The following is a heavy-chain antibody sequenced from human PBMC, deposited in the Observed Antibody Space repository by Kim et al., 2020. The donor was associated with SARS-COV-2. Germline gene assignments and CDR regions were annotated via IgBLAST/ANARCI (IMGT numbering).Heavy chain of an antibody. V-gene: IGHV3-53*01. Sequence: YADSVKGRFTISRNNSNNTRYLQMTSLRAEDTAVYYCARDAGPEYYGMDVWGQGTTVTVSS. J-gene: IGHJ6*02. CDR3: ARDAGPEYYGMDV.